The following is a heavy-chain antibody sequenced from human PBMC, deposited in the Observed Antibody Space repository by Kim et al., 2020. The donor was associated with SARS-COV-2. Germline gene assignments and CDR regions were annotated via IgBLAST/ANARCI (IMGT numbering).Heavy chain of an antibody. CDR2: IIPIFGTA. J-gene: IGHJ6*02. CDR3: ASREDCSSTSCYYYYGMDV. D-gene: IGHD2-2*01. Sequence: SVKVSCKASGGTFSSYAISWVRQAPGQGLEWMGGIIPIFGTANYAQKFQGRVTITADESTSTAYMELSSLRSEDTAVYYCASREDCSSTSCYYYYGMDVWGQGTTVTVSS. CDR1: GGTFSSYA. V-gene: IGHV1-69*13.